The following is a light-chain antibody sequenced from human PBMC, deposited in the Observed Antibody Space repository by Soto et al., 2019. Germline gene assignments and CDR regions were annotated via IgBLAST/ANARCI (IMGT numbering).Light chain of an antibody. CDR2: GAS. CDR1: QDISNY. J-gene: IGKJ3*01. CDR3: PKYDRGPFT. V-gene: IGKV1-27*01. Sequence: DIQMTQSPSSLSASVGDRVTITCRASQDISNYLAWYQQKPRQVPKLLIYGASTWQSGVPSRFGGSGSGTEFTLTISSLQPEDAATYCCPKYDRGPFTFGPGTRLAIK.